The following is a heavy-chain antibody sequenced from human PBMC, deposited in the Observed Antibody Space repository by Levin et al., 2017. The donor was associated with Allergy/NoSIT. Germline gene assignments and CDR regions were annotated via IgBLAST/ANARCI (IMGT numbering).Heavy chain of an antibody. Sequence: GGSLRLSCAASGFIFSDYAMSWVRQAPGRGLEWVSGISGSASSSYYVDSVKGRFTISRDNSKNTLYLQMNSLAVEATAVYYCAKDRVRIAVAGKNYFNYGMDVWCPGTTVTVSS. V-gene: IGHV3-23*01. J-gene: IGHJ6*02. CDR2: ISGSASSS. CDR3: AKDRVRIAVAGKNYFNYGMDV. CDR1: GFIFSDYA. D-gene: IGHD6-19*01.